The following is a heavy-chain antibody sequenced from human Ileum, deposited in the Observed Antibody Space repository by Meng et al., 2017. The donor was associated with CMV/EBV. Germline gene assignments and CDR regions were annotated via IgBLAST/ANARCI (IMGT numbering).Heavy chain of an antibody. Sequence: CKASGYIFTSYPIHWVRQAPGQRPEWMALINGGNGRTKYSQKFQDRVTITRDTSASTSYMELSGLRSEDTAVYYCARVLDTAMADFDYWGQGTLVTVSS. CDR1: GYIFTSYP. J-gene: IGHJ4*02. V-gene: IGHV1-3*01. CDR3: ARVLDTAMADFDY. CDR2: INGGNGRT. D-gene: IGHD5-18*01.